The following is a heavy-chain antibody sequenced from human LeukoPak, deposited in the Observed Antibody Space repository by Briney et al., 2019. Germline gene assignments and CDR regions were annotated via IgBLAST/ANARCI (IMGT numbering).Heavy chain of an antibody. V-gene: IGHV3-30*02. J-gene: IGHJ4*02. Sequence: PGGSLRLSCAASGFTFSSYGMHWVRQAPGKGLEWVAFIRYDGSNKYYADSVKGRFTISRDNSKNTLYLQMNSLRAEDTAVYYCAKDHPHDSSGPGHWGQGTLVTVSS. CDR3: AKDHPHDSSGPGH. D-gene: IGHD3-22*01. CDR1: GFTFSSYG. CDR2: IRYDGSNK.